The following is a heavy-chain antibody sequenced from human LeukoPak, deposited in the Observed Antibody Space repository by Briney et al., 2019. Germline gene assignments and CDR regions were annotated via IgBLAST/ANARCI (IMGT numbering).Heavy chain of an antibody. Sequence: PSETLSLTCAVYGGSFSGYYWSWIRQPPGKGLEWIGEINHSGSTNYNPSLKSRVTISVDTSKNQFSLKLSSVTAADTAVYYCARVFSGTTPNFDYWGQGTLVTVSS. CDR1: GGSFSGYY. D-gene: IGHD1-1*01. J-gene: IGHJ4*02. CDR2: INHSGST. CDR3: ARVFSGTTPNFDY. V-gene: IGHV4-34*01.